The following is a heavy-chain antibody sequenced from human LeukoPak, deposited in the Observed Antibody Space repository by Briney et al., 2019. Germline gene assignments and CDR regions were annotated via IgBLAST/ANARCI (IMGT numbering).Heavy chain of an antibody. Sequence: SETLSLTCSVSGGSINSRSNYWGWIRQPPGKGLEWIGNIYYSGSTYYNPSLKSRVSISVDTSKNQFYMKWSSVTAADTAVYYCASLKKSIVAPGTPNSHYYYMDVWGKGTTVTVSS. CDR1: GGSINSRSNY. CDR3: ASLKKSIVAPGTPNSHYYYMDV. J-gene: IGHJ6*03. D-gene: IGHD6-13*01. V-gene: IGHV4-39*01. CDR2: IYYSGST.